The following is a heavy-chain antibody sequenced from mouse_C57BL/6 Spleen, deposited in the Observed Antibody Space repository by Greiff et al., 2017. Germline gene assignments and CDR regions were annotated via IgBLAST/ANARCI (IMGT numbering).Heavy chain of an antibody. V-gene: IGHV1-39*01. CDR3: AKGAGRDYYAMDY. D-gene: IGHD3-3*01. CDR1: GYSFTDYN. J-gene: IGHJ4*01. CDR2: INPNYGTT. Sequence: VHVKQSGPELVKPGASVKISCKASGYSFTDYNMNWVKQSNGKSLEWIGVINPNYGTTSYNQKFKGKATLTVDQSSSTAYMQLNSLTSEDSAVYYCAKGAGRDYYAMDYWGQGTSVTVSS.